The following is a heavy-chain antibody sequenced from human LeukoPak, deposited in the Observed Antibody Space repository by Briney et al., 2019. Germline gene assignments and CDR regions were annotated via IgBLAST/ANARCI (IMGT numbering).Heavy chain of an antibody. CDR1: GGSFSGYY. CDR2: INHSGST. J-gene: IGHJ6*04. V-gene: IGHV4-34*01. Sequence: SETLSLTCAVYGGSFSGYYWSWIRQLPGKGLEWIGEINHSGSTNYNPSLKSRVTISVDTSKNQFSLKLSSVTAADTAVYYCARDGFLDVWGKGTTVTVSS. D-gene: IGHD3-3*01. CDR3: ARDGFLDV.